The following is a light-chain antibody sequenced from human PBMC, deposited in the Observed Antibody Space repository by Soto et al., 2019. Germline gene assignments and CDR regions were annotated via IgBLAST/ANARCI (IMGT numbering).Light chain of an antibody. CDR1: QSVSSN. CDR2: GAS. CDR3: QQYNNWPRA. J-gene: IGKJ3*01. Sequence: EIVMTQSPATLSLSPGERATLSCRASQSVSSNLAWYQQKPGQAPRLLIYGASTRATGIPARFSGSGSGTEFTLTISSLQSEDFAVYYCQQYNNWPRAVGPGTKVD. V-gene: IGKV3-15*01.